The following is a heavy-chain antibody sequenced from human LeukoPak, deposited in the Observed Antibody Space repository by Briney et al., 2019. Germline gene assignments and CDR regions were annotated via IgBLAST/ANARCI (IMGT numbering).Heavy chain of an antibody. CDR1: GFTFSYAW. V-gene: IGHV3-7*05. J-gene: IGHJ4*02. D-gene: IGHD1-26*01. Sequence: GGSLRLSCAASGFTFSYAWMSWVRQAPGKGLERVANIKQDGSEKYYVDSVKGRFTISRDNAKKSLYLQMNSLRAEDTAVYYCARDKSVGATPFGYWGQGTLVTVSS. CDR2: IKQDGSEK. CDR3: ARDKSVGATPFGY.